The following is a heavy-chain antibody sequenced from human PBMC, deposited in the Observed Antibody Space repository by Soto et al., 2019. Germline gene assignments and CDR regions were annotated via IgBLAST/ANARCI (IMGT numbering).Heavy chain of an antibody. Sequence: ASVKVSCKVSGYTLSELAIHWVRQAPGKGFEWMGGFDPEGSDTNYAQKFQGRVTMTSDTTTETAYMELESLTSEDTAVYYCATMGFCGPGCYSYDYWGQGTLVTVSS. CDR1: GYTLSELA. J-gene: IGHJ4*02. CDR3: ATMGFCGPGCYSYDY. D-gene: IGHD2-21*02. CDR2: FDPEGSDT. V-gene: IGHV1-24*01.